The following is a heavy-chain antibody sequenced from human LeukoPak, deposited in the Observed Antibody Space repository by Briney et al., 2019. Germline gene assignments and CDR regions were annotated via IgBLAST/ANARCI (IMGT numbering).Heavy chain of an antibody. CDR3: TTEKFGELLYSNSY. CDR1: GFTFSNAW. V-gene: IGHV3-15*01. Sequence: PGGSLRLSCAASGFTFSNAWMSWVRQAPGKGLEWVGRIKSKTDGRTTDYAAPVKGRFTISRDDSKNTLYLQMNSLKTEDTAVYYCTTEKFGELLYSNSYWGQGTLVTVSS. D-gene: IGHD3-10*01. CDR2: IKSKTDGRTT. J-gene: IGHJ4*02.